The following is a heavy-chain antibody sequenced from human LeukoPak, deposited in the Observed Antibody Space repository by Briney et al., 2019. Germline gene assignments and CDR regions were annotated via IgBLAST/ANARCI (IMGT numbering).Heavy chain of an antibody. D-gene: IGHD3-16*02. Sequence: GGSLRLSCAASGFTFSSYVMSWVRQAPGKGLEWVSVISGGGESTYYADSVKGRFAFSRDNSKNTVYLQMDSLRVEDTAVYYCARRGGNYPFFDYWGQGTLVTVSS. CDR1: GFTFSSYV. J-gene: IGHJ4*02. V-gene: IGHV3-23*01. CDR2: ISGGGEST. CDR3: ARRGGNYPFFDY.